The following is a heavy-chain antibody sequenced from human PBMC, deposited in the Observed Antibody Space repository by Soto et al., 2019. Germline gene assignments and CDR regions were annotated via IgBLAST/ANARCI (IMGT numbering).Heavy chain of an antibody. D-gene: IGHD2-15*01. CDR2: IWYDGSNK. J-gene: IGHJ4*02. Sequence: GGSLRLSCAASGFTFSSYWMTWVRQAPGKGLEWVAVIWYDGSNKYYADSVKGRFTISRDNSKNTLYLQMNSLRAEDTAVYYCAKYHYCSGGSCHGTFDYWGQGTLVTVSS. CDR3: AKYHYCSGGSCHGTFDY. V-gene: IGHV3-33*06. CDR1: GFTFSSYW.